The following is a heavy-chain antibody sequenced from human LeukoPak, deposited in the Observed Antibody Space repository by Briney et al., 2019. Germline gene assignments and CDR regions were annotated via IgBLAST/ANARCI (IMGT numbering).Heavy chain of an antibody. V-gene: IGHV3-13*01. CDR1: GFTFSSYD. CDR2: IGTAGDT. CDR3: ARGYDILTGDNYLDY. Sequence: GGSLRLSCAASGFTFSSYDMHWVRQATGKGLEWVSAIGTAGDTYYPGSVKGRFTISRESAKNSLYLQMNSLRAGDTAVYYCARGYDILTGDNYLDYWGQGTPVTVSS. D-gene: IGHD3-9*01. J-gene: IGHJ4*02.